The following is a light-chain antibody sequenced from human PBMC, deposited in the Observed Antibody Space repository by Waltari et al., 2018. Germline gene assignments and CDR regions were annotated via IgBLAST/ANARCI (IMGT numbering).Light chain of an antibody. CDR3: QQHSNYWT. Sequence: DIQMTPSPSTLSASVGDRVTITCRASQNINSWLAWDQQKPGKAPTLLIYKASSLESGVPSRFSGSGSGTEFTLTISSLQPDDFATYYCQQHSNYWTFGQGTKVEIK. CDR2: KAS. V-gene: IGKV1-5*03. J-gene: IGKJ1*01. CDR1: QNINSW.